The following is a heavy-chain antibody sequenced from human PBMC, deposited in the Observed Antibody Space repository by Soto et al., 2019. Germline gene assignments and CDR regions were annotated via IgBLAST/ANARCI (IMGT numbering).Heavy chain of an antibody. CDR1: GFTFSSYS. J-gene: IGHJ4*01. CDR2: ISSSSSYI. D-gene: IGHD6-6*01. Sequence: EVQLVESGGGLFKPGGSLRLYCAASGFTFSSYSMNWVRQAPGKGLEWVSSISSSSSYIYYADSVKGRFTISRDNAKNSLSLQMTRLRAEDTSVYFCARDLYSSSARYFDNCGHGTVVTVSS. CDR3: ARDLYSSSARYFDN. V-gene: IGHV3-21*01.